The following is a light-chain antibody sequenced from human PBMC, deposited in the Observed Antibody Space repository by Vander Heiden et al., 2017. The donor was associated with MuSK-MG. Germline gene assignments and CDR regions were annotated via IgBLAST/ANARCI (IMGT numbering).Light chain of an antibody. V-gene: IGLV2-14*03. J-gene: IGLJ3*02. Sequence: QSPLSQPASVSGSPGQSITISCPGTGSDIGAYNFVSWYQHHPGKAPKLLIYDMTHRPSGVSSRFSATKSGITASLTISGLQAEDEADYYCSSYTTSRTGVFGGGTKVTVL. CDR1: GSDIGAYNF. CDR2: DMT. CDR3: SSYTTSRTGV.